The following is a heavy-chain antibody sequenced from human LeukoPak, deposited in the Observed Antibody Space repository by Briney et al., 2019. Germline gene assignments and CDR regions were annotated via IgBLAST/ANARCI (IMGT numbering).Heavy chain of an antibody. CDR2: ISGRSTSI. Sequence: KTGRSLRLSCSASGFTFSSYTMNWVRQPPGKGLEWVSSISGRSTSIFYADSVKGRFTISRDNAKNSLSLQTNSLRAEDTAVYYCARGLGTTVTNEYYYDSSGYDDGGLDYWGQGTLVTVSS. V-gene: IGHV3-21*01. J-gene: IGHJ4*02. CDR1: GFTFSSYT. CDR3: ARGLGTTVTNEYYYDSSGYDDGGLDY. D-gene: IGHD3-22*01.